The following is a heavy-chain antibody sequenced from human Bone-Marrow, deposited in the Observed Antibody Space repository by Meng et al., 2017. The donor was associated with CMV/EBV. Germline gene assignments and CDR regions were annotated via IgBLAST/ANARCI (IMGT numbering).Heavy chain of an antibody. CDR2: INHSGST. CDR3: ARWGGFLEWLLFDY. D-gene: IGHD3-3*01. J-gene: IGHJ4*02. Sequence: GSLRLSCAVYGGSFSGYYWSWIRQPPGKGLEWIGEINHSGSTNYNPSLKSRVTISVDTSKNQFSLKLSSVTAADTAVYYCARWGGFLEWLLFDYWGQGTLVTVSS. CDR1: GGSFSGYY. V-gene: IGHV4-34*01.